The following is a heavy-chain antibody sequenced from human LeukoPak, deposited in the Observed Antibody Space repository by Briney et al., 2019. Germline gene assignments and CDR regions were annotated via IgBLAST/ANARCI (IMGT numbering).Heavy chain of an antibody. CDR1: GFTFSSYG. J-gene: IGHJ4*02. V-gene: IGHV3-30*02. CDR3: AKTMIKMGATTQRLDY. D-gene: IGHD1-26*01. CDR2: IRYDGSNK. Sequence: GGSLRLSCAASGFTFSSYGMHWVRQAPGKGLEWVVFIRYDGSNKYYADSVKGRFTISRDNSKNTLYLQMNSLGAEDTAVYYCAKTMIKMGATTQRLDYWGQGTLVTVSS.